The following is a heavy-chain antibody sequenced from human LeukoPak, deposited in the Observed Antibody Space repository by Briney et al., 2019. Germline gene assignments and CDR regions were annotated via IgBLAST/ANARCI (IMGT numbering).Heavy chain of an antibody. J-gene: IGHJ5*02. D-gene: IGHD2-2*02. V-gene: IGHV4-34*01. CDR1: GGSFSGYY. CDR2: IYHSGSA. CDR3: ARSDIVVVPAAIGWFDP. Sequence: SETLSLTCAVYGGSFSGYYWSWIRQPPGKGLEWIGSIYHSGSAYYNPSLKSRVTISVDTSKNQFSLKLSSVTAADTAVYYCARSDIVVVPAAIGWFDPWGQGTLVTVSS.